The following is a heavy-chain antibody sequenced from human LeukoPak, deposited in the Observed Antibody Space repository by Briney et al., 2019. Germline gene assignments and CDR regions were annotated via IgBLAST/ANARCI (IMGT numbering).Heavy chain of an antibody. CDR3: ARVSGYDWESFYDY. J-gene: IGHJ4*02. Sequence: SETLSLTCTVSGGSISAYYWSWIRQPAGKGLEWIGRIYDSGSTNYNPSLKSRVTISVDTSKNQFSLKLSSVTAADTAVYYCARVSGYDWESFYDYWGQGTLVTVSS. D-gene: IGHD5-12*01. CDR1: GGSISAYY. CDR2: IYDSGST. V-gene: IGHV4-4*07.